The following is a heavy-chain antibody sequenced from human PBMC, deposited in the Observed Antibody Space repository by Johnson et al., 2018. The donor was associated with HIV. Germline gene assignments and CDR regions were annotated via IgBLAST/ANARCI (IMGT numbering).Heavy chain of an antibody. V-gene: IGHV3-30*04. J-gene: IGHJ3*01. Sequence: QVQLVESGGGLVQPGGSLRLSCAASGFTFSSYAMPWVRQAPGKGLEWVALIRYDGSNKYSVASVKGLSTISRDNSKNTLYLQMNSLRAEDTAVYYCARGGWELPGREAFDFWGQGTMVTVSS. CDR2: IRYDGSNK. D-gene: IGHD1-26*01. CDR1: GFTFSSYA. CDR3: ARGGWELPGREAFDF.